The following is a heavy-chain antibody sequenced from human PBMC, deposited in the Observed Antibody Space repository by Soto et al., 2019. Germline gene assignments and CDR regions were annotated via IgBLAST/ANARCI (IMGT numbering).Heavy chain of an antibody. CDR1: GFTFSSNS. D-gene: IGHD3-3*01. CDR2: ISSSSSTI. Sequence: EVQVVESGGGLVQPGGSLRLSCAASGFTFSSNSMNWVRQAPGKGLEWVSSISSSSSTIYADSVKCRFTISRDNAKNSLYLQVDSLRDEDTAMYYCARVIWSGHLTSDLWGQGTLVTVSS. J-gene: IGHJ5*02. CDR3: ARVIWSGHLTSDL. V-gene: IGHV3-48*02.